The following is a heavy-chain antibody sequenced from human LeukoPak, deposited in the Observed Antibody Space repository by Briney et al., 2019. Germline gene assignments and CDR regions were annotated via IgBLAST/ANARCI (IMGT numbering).Heavy chain of an antibody. V-gene: IGHV3-30*02. J-gene: IGHJ4*02. CDR1: GFTFSSYG. CDR2: IRYDGSNK. CDR3: AKCYWQWLVPDY. Sequence: GGSLRLSCAASGFTFSSYGMHWVRQAPGTGLEWVAFIRYDGSNKYYADSVKGRFTISRDNSKNTLYLQMNGLRAEDTAVYYCAKCYWQWLVPDYWGQGTLVTVSS. D-gene: IGHD6-19*01.